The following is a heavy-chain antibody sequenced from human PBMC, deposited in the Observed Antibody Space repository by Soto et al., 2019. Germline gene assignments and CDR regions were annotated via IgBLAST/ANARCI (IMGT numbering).Heavy chain of an antibody. CDR1: GYIFTGYY. V-gene: IGHV1-2*02. CDR2: INPNSGDT. D-gene: IGHD6-13*01. CDR3: ARAESWHQLVVDY. Sequence: RASVKVSCKASGYIFTGYYIHWVRQAPGQGLEWMGWINPNSGDTNYAQKFQGRVTMTRDTSISTAYMELSRLRSDDTAMYYCARAESWHQLVVDYWGQGTLVTVSS. J-gene: IGHJ4*02.